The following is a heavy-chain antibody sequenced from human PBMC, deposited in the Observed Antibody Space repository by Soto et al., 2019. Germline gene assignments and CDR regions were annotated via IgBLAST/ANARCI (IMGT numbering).Heavy chain of an antibody. D-gene: IGHD3-3*01. J-gene: IGHJ6*02. Sequence: PGGSLRLSCAASGFTFSSYSMNWVRQAPGKGLEWVSYISGSSSTTYYADSVKGRFTISRDNSKNTLYLQMNSLRAEDTAVYYCARYDFWSGYPWYYYGMDVWGQGTTVTVSS. CDR1: GFTFSSYS. V-gene: IGHV3-23*01. CDR2: ISGSSSTT. CDR3: ARYDFWSGYPWYYYGMDV.